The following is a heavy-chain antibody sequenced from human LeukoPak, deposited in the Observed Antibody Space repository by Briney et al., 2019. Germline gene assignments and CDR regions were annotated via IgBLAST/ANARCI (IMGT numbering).Heavy chain of an antibody. Sequence: SETLSLTCTVSGGSISGHHSTWIRQPPGTRLEWIGYFYDSGDFNYNPSLKSRVTIWMDMSNNQFSLTMSSVTAADTAMYYCARLLRPGGRKGDAFDIWGQGTLVTVSS. D-gene: IGHD1-26*01. V-gene: IGHV4-59*08. J-gene: IGHJ3*02. CDR1: GGSISGHH. CDR3: ARLLRPGGRKGDAFDI. CDR2: FYDSGDF.